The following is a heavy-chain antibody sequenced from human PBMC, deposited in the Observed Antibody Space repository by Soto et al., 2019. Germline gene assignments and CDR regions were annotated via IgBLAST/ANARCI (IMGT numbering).Heavy chain of an antibody. CDR2: IYYSGST. V-gene: IGHV4-30-4*01. CDR3: ARVGDYHSSVYPIDY. Sequence: QVQLQESGPGLVKPSQTLSVTCTVSGGSISSGDYYWSWIRQPPGKGLEWIGYIYYSGSTYYNPSLKSRVTISVDTSKNQFSLKLSSVTAADTAVYYCARVGDYHSSVYPIDYWGQGTLVTVSS. D-gene: IGHD3-22*01. CDR1: GGSISSGDYY. J-gene: IGHJ4*02.